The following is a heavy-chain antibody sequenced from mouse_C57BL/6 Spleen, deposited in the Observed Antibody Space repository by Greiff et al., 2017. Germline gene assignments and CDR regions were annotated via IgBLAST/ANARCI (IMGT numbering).Heavy chain of an antibody. D-gene: IGHD2-4*01. Sequence: QVQLQSEAELMKPGASVKLSCKATGYTFTGYWIEWVKQRPGHGLEWIGEILPGSGSTNYNEKFKGKATFTADTSSNTAYMQLSSLTTEDSAIYYCARRGLPHYYAMDYWGQGTSVTVSS. CDR1: GYTFTGYW. CDR3: ARRGLPHYYAMDY. CDR2: ILPGSGST. V-gene: IGHV1-9*01. J-gene: IGHJ4*01.